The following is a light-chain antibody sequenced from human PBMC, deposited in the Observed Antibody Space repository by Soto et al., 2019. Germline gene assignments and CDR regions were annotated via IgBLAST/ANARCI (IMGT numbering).Light chain of an antibody. V-gene: IGKV3-11*01. CDR1: QSVTRY. CDR3: QQRSNWTLT. Sequence: EIVLTQSPATLSLSPGERATLSCRASQSVTRYLAWYQQKPGQAPSLLIYDASNRATGIPARFSGSGSGTDFTLTISSLEPEDFAVYYCQQRSNWTLTFGGGTQVEIK. CDR2: DAS. J-gene: IGKJ4*01.